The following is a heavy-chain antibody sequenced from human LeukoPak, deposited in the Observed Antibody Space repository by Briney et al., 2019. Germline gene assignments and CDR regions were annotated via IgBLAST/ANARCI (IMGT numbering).Heavy chain of an antibody. Sequence: PGGSLRLSCAASGFTFSSCSMNWVRQAPGKGLEWVSSISSSSSYIYYADSVKGRFTISRDNAKNSLYLQMNSLRAEETAVYYCAREFQDGSGELFDYWGQGTLVTVSS. CDR1: GFTFSSCS. J-gene: IGHJ4*02. D-gene: IGHD6-19*01. V-gene: IGHV3-21*01. CDR2: ISSSSSYI. CDR3: AREFQDGSGELFDY.